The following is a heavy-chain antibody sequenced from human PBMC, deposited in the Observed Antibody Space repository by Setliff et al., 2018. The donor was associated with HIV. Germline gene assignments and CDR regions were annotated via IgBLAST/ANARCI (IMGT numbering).Heavy chain of an antibody. D-gene: IGHD5-18*01. CDR1: GGSISSGSYY. CDR2: IYTSGST. V-gene: IGHV4-61*02. CDR3: ARDSGGYNYGFAVGSFDY. J-gene: IGHJ4*02. Sequence: SETLSLTCTVSGGSISSGSYYWSWIRQPAGKGLEWIGRIYTSGSTNYNPSLKSRVTISVDTSKKQFSLKVNSVPAADTAVYYCARDSGGYNYGFAVGSFDYWGQGALVTVSS.